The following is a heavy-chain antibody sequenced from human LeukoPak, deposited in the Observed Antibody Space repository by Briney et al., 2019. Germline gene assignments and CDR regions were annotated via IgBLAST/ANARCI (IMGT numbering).Heavy chain of an antibody. Sequence: GASLRLSCAASGFTFSSFPMSWVRQAPGKGLEWVSVISGGGVSTYYADSVKGRFTISRDNSKNTLYLQMNSLRAEDTAVYYCAKWARYCTNGVCYYFDYWGQGTLVTVSS. V-gene: IGHV3-23*01. CDR3: AKWARYCTNGVCYYFDY. D-gene: IGHD2-8*01. CDR2: ISGGGVST. CDR1: GFTFSSFP. J-gene: IGHJ4*02.